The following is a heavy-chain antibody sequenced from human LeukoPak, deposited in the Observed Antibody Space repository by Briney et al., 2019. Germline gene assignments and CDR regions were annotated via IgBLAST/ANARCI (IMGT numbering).Heavy chain of an antibody. D-gene: IGHD2-2*01. V-gene: IGHV3-23*01. CDR3: AKDRRQLLPDY. J-gene: IGHJ4*02. CDR1: GFSFSSYN. Sequence: GGSLRLSCAASGFSFSSYNMNWVRQAPGKGLEWVSAISGSGGSTYYADSVKGRFTISRDNSKNTLYLQMNSLRAEDTAVYYCAKDRRQLLPDYWGQGTLVTVSS. CDR2: ISGSGGST.